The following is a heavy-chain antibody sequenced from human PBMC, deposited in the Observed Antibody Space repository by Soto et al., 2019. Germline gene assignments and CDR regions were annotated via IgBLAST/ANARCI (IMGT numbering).Heavy chain of an antibody. D-gene: IGHD6-6*01. CDR3: ARDRAIAARRARVHYFDY. Sequence: PGGSLRLSCAASGFTFSSYGMHWVRQAPGKGLEWVAVIWYDGSNKYYADSVKGRFTISRDNSKNTLYLQMNSLRAEDTAVYYCARDRAIAARRARVHYFDYWGQGTLVTVSS. V-gene: IGHV3-33*01. CDR2: IWYDGSNK. CDR1: GFTFSSYG. J-gene: IGHJ4*02.